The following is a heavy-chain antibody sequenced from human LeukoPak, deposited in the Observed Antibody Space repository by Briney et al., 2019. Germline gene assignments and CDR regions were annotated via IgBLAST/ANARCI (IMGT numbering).Heavy chain of an antibody. CDR3: AKVASYDYGDYIDF. CDR1: GFTFSSYA. Sequence: PGGSLRVSCAASGFTFSSYAMNWVRQAPGKGLEWVSGISGSGGTTYYADSVKGRFTISRDNSKNTLYLQMNSLRTEDTALYYCAKVASYDYGDYIDFWGQGTLVTVSS. J-gene: IGHJ4*02. CDR2: ISGSGGTT. D-gene: IGHD4-17*01. V-gene: IGHV3-23*01.